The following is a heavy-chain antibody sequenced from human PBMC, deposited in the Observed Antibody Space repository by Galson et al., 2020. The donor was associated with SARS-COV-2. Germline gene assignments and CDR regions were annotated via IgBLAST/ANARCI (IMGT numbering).Heavy chain of an antibody. CDR1: GGSLNSYH. D-gene: IGHD1-26*01. V-gene: IGHV4-59*08. CDR3: ARRGGTHWYFYL. J-gene: IGHJ2*01. CDR2: IFYGGST. Sequence: SEPLSLTCTVSGGSLNSYHWNWFRQPPGKGLEWIGYIFYGGSTIYNPSLKSRVTMSADTSKNQFSPKLNSVTAANTADYYCARRGGTHWYFYLWGLVTLFTVSA.